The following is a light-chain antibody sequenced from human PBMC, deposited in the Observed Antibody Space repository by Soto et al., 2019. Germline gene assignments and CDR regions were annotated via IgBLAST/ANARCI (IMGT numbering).Light chain of an antibody. CDR1: QSVSSK. J-gene: IGKJ1*01. Sequence: EIVMTQSPATLSVSPGERATLSCRASQSVSSKLAWYQQKPGQAPRVLIYGASTRATGIPDRFSGSGSGTEFALTISSLQSEDVAVYYCQQYNDWPPTWTFGQGTKVDIK. V-gene: IGKV3-15*01. CDR3: QQYNDWPPTWT. CDR2: GAS.